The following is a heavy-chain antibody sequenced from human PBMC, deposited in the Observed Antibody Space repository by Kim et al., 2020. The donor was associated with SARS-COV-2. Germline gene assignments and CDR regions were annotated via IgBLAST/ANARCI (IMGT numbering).Heavy chain of an antibody. CDR1: GFTFSSYG. Sequence: GGSLRLSCAASGFTFSSYGMHWVRQAPGKGLEWVAVIWYDGSNKYYADSVKGRFTISRDNSKNTLYLQMNSLRAEDTAVYYCARDDLGFGEPNYYYYYGMDVWGQGTTVTVSS. CDR3: ARDDLGFGEPNYYYYYGMDV. J-gene: IGHJ6*02. V-gene: IGHV3-33*01. D-gene: IGHD3-10*01. CDR2: IWYDGSNK.